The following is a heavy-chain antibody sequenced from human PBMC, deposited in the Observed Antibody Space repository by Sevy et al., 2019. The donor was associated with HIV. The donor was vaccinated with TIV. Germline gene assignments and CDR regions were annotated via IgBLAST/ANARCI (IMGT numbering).Heavy chain of an antibody. CDR1: GGSVSSGSYY. D-gene: IGHD5-18*01. CDR2: IYYSGST. V-gene: IGHV4-61*01. Sequence: SETLSLTCTVSGGSVSSGSYYWSWIRQPPGKGLEWIGYIYYSGSTNYNPSLKSRVTISVDTSKNQFSMKLSSVTAAETVGYCCAGEDTATVKNYYYYYYMDVWGKGTTVTVSS. J-gene: IGHJ6*03. CDR3: AGEDTATVKNYYYYYYMDV.